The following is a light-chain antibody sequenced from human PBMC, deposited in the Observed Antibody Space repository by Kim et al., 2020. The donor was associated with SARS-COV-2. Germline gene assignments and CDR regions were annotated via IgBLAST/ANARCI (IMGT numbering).Light chain of an antibody. Sequence: PASTPCRSGQSLVYSVAITSLNWFIQRPAQSPRRLIYEISKRHSGVLDRFSGSGSGTDFTRKISSVGAEDVGVYYCMQGEHAPLFSFGQGTKLEIK. CDR1: QSLVYSVAITS. J-gene: IGKJ2*03. V-gene: IGKV2-30*01. CDR3: MQGEHAPLFS. CDR2: EIS.